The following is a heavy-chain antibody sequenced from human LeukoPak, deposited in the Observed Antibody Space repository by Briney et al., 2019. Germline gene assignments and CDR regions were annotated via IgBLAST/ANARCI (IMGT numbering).Heavy chain of an antibody. D-gene: IGHD3-22*01. J-gene: IGHJ5*02. V-gene: IGHV3-9*01. CDR2: ISWNSGSI. Sequence: GRSLRLSCAASGFTFDDYAMHWVRQAPGKGLEWVSGISWNSGSIGYAGSVKGRFTISRDKAKNSLYLQMNSLRAEDTALYYCAKAPGGYDSSGKNWFDPWGQGTLVTVSS. CDR1: GFTFDDYA. CDR3: AKAPGGYDSSGKNWFDP.